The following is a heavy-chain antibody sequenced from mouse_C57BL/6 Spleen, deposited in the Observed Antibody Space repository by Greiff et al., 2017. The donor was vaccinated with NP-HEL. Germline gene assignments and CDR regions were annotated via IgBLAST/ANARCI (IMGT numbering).Heavy chain of an antibody. CDR1: GFTFSSYA. J-gene: IGHJ1*03. Sequence: DVKLVESGGGLVKPGGSLKLSCAASGFTFSSYAMSWVRQTPEKRLEWVATISDGGSYTYYPDNVKGRFTISRDNTKNNLYLQMSHLKSEDTAMYYCARDPLLYYGSSHWYFDVWGTGTTVTVSS. V-gene: IGHV5-4*01. CDR3: ARDPLLYYGSSHWYFDV. D-gene: IGHD1-1*01. CDR2: ISDGGSYT.